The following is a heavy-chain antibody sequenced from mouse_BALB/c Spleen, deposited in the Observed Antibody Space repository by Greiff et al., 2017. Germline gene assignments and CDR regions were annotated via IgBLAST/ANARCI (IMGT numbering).Heavy chain of an antibody. CDR3: ARQGITTDY. Sequence: EVQGVESGGGLVKPGGSLKLSCAASGFTFSSYAMSWVRQTPEKRLEWVATISSGGSYTYYPDSVKGRFTISRDNAKNTLYLQMSSLRSEDTAMYYCARQGITTDYWGQGTTLTVSS. D-gene: IGHD2-4*01. CDR2: ISSGGSYT. V-gene: IGHV5-9-3*01. CDR1: GFTFSSYA. J-gene: IGHJ2*01.